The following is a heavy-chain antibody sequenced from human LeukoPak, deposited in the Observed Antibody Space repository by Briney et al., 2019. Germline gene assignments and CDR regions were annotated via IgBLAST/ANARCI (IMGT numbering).Heavy chain of an antibody. CDR3: ARVVGGYSYGQYYFDY. CDR1: GGSISSGSYD. CDR2: IYTSGST. V-gene: IGHV4-61*02. D-gene: IGHD5-18*01. Sequence: SQSLSLACTVAGGSISSGSYDWSWIRQPAGKGLEWIGRIYTSGSTYYNPSLNSRFTISVDTSKNQFSLKLSSVTAADTAVYYCARVVGGYSYGQYYFDYWGQGTLVTVSS. J-gene: IGHJ4*02.